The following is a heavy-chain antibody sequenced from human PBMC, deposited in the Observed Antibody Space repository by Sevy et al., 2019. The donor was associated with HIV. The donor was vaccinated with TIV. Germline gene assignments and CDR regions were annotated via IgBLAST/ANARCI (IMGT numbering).Heavy chain of an antibody. CDR3: ARKYDSSGYFDY. CDR1: GFTFSSYA. Sequence: GGSLRLSCAASGFTFSSYAMNWVRQAPGKGLEWVSGISGSGGSGDKTNYADSVKGRFTISRDDSKNPPYLQLNSLRAEDTAINYCARKYDSSGYFDYWGQGTLVTVSS. V-gene: IGHV3-23*01. D-gene: IGHD3-22*01. J-gene: IGHJ4*02. CDR2: ISGSGGSGDKT.